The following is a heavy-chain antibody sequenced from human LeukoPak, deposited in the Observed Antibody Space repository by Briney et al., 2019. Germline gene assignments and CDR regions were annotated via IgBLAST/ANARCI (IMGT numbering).Heavy chain of an antibody. CDR2: IRSKAYGGTT. Sequence: PGGSLRLSCTASGFTFGDYAMSWFRQAPGKGLEWVGFIRSKAYGGTTEYAASVKGRFTISRDDSKSIAYLQMNSLKTEDTAVYYCTRAAPTYGDYAPVRDAFDIWGQGTMVTVSS. D-gene: IGHD4-17*01. J-gene: IGHJ3*02. CDR1: GFTFGDYA. CDR3: TRAAPTYGDYAPVRDAFDI. V-gene: IGHV3-49*03.